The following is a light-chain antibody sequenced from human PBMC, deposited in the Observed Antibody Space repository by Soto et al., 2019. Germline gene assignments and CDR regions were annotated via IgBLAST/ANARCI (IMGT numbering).Light chain of an antibody. CDR2: AAS. Sequence: DIQMTQFPSSLSASVGDRVTITCRASESISRHLNWYQQKPGKAPELLIYAASSLRNGVPSRFSGGGSGTEFTLTISNLQPEDFATYYCQQSYSTLSITFGQGTRLGIK. CDR3: QQSYSTLSIT. J-gene: IGKJ5*01. V-gene: IGKV1-39*01. CDR1: ESISRH.